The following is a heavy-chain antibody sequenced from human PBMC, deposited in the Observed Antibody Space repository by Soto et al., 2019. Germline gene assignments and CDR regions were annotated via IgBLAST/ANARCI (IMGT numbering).Heavy chain of an antibody. D-gene: IGHD4-17*01. CDR3: AKAGPLSYGDYVSGDAFDI. Sequence: EVQLLESGGDLVQPGGSLRLSCAASGFTFSSYAMSWVHQAPGKGLEWVSVIRGSGGSTYSADSVKGRFTISRDNSKSTLYLQMNSLRAEDTAVYYCAKAGPLSYGDYVSGDAFDIWGQGTMVSVSS. CDR1: GFTFSSYA. CDR2: IRGSGGST. J-gene: IGHJ3*02. V-gene: IGHV3-23*01.